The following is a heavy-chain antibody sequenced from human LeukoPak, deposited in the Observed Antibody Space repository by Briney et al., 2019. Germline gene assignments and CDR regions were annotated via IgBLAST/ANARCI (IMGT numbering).Heavy chain of an antibody. CDR3: AREIDYGGNSDY. J-gene: IGHJ4*02. CDR2: IYTSGST. CDR1: GGSISSGSYY. Sequence: PSQTLSLTCTVSGGSISSGSYYWSWIRQPAGKGLEWIGRIYTSGSTNYNPSLKSRVTISVDTSKNQFPLKLSSVPAADTAVYYCAREIDYGGNSDYWGQGTLVTVSS. V-gene: IGHV4-61*02. D-gene: IGHD4-23*01.